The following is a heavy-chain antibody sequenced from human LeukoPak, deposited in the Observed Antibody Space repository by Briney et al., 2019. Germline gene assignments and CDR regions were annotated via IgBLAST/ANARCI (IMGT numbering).Heavy chain of an antibody. J-gene: IGHJ4*02. CDR2: IIPIFGTA. Sequence: AASVKVSCKASGGTFSSYAISWVRQAPGQGLEWMGGIIPIFGTANYAQKFQGRVTITADESTSTAYMELSSLRSEDTAVYYCARIYQTPRGSGDYPFDYWGQGTLVTVSS. CDR1: GGTFSSYA. CDR3: ARIYQTPRGSGDYPFDY. D-gene: IGHD4-17*01. V-gene: IGHV1-69*13.